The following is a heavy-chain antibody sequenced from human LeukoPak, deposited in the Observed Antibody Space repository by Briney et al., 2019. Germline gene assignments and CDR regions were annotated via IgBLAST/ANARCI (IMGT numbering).Heavy chain of an antibody. CDR2: INPNSGGT. CDR3: ARGHFGHSSSWLNWFDP. J-gene: IGHJ5*02. CDR1: GYTFTGYY. Sequence: ASVKVSCKASGYTFTGYYMHWVRQAPGQGLEWMGWINPNSGGTNYAQKFQGRVTMTRDTSISTAYMELSRLRSEDTAVYYCARGHFGHSSSWLNWFDPWGQGTLVTVSS. V-gene: IGHV1-2*02. D-gene: IGHD6-13*01.